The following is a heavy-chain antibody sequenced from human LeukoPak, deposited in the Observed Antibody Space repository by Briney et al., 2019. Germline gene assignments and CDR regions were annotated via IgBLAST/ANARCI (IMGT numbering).Heavy chain of an antibody. V-gene: IGHV3-30*04. CDR2: ISYDGSNK. CDR3: AREYRDAFDV. CDR1: GFTFSSYA. J-gene: IGHJ3*01. D-gene: IGHD3-16*02. Sequence: PGGSLRLSCAASGFTFSSYAMHWVRQATGKGLEWVAVISYDGSNKYYADSVKGRFTISRDNSKNTLYLQMNSLRAEDTAIYYCAREYRDAFDVWGQGTWVTVSS.